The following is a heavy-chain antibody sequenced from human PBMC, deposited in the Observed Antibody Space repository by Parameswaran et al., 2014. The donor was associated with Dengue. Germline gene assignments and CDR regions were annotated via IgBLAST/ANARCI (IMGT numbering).Heavy chain of an antibody. D-gene: IGHD3-16*01. V-gene: IGHV1-18*01. J-gene: IGHJ3*02. CDR2: ISAYNGNT. Sequence: WVRQAPGQGLEWMGWISAYNGNTNYAQKLQGRVTMTTDTSTSTAYMELRSLRSDDTAVYYCARDATFGGDDAFDIWGQGTMVTVSS. CDR3: ARDATFGGDDAFDI.